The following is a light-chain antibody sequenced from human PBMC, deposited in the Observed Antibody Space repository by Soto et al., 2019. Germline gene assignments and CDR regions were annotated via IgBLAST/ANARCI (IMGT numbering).Light chain of an antibody. J-gene: IGKJ4*01. V-gene: IGKV3-20*01. Sequence: EIVLTQSPGTLSLSPGERATLSCRASQSVSSSHLAWYQQKPGQAPRLLIYGASSRATGIPDRFSGSGSGTDFTLTISRLEPEDFAVYYCQQYGSSPPLTFGGGTKVDIK. CDR2: GAS. CDR3: QQYGSSPPLT. CDR1: QSVSSSH.